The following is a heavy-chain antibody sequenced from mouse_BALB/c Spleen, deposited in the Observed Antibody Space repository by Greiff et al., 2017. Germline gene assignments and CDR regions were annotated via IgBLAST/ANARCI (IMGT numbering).Heavy chain of an antibody. Sequence: EVKLVESGGGLVQPGGSLKLSCAASGFTFSSYTMSWVRQTPEKRLEWVAYISNGGGSTYYPDTVKGRFTISRDNAKNTLYLQVSSLKSEDTAMYYCYGCDVGLYYYAMDYWGQGTSVTVSS. V-gene: IGHV5-12-2*01. CDR3: YGCDVGLYYYAMDY. J-gene: IGHJ4*01. D-gene: IGHD2-2*01. CDR1: GFTFSSYT. CDR2: ISNGGGST.